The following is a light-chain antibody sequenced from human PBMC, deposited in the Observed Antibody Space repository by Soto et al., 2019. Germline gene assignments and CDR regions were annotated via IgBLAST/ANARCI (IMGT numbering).Light chain of an antibody. CDR2: AAS. Sequence: DIQMTQSPSSVSASVGDRVTITCRASQGIDSWLAWYQQKPGKAPKLLIYAASNLQSGVPSRFSGSGSGIDLTLTISNLQPEDFATYYCQQTNRFPRTFGPGTKVDIK. V-gene: IGKV1-12*01. CDR3: QQTNRFPRT. J-gene: IGKJ3*01. CDR1: QGIDSW.